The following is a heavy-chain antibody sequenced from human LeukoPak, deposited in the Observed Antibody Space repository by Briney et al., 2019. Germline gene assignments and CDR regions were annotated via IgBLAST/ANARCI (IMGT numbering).Heavy chain of an antibody. Sequence: GGSLRLSCAASGFTVSSNYMSWVRQAPGKGLEWVSTISGSGGSTYYADSVKGRFTISRDNSKNTLYLQMNSLRAEDTAVYYCATYSYNNAREFQYWGQGTLVTVSS. D-gene: IGHD3-10*01. V-gene: IGHV3-23*01. CDR2: ISGSGGST. J-gene: IGHJ1*01. CDR1: GFTVSSNY. CDR3: ATYSYNNAREFQY.